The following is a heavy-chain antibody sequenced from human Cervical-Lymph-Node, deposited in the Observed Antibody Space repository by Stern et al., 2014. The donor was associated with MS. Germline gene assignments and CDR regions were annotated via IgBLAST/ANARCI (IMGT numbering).Heavy chain of an antibody. V-gene: IGHV4-30-4*01. J-gene: IGHJ4*02. CDR3: ARRTYYSAAIDY. D-gene: IGHD3-10*01. CDR1: GGSISSDDHY. CDR2: ILYSGSS. Sequence: QLQLQDSGPGLVKPSQTLSLTCTVSGGSISSDDHYWGWIRQSPGKGLEWIGYILYSGSSVYNPSLKSRVVISVDTYNGQCSLRLNSVTAADSAVYYCARRTYYSAAIDYWGQGTLVTVSS.